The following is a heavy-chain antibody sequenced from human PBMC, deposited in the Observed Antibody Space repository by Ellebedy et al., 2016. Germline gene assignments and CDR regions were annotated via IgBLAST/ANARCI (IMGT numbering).Heavy chain of an antibody. CDR1: GDSISNYY. V-gene: IGHV4-59*01. D-gene: IGHD3-10*01. J-gene: IGHJ5*02. CDR3: ARHRGVIKSGAFDP. CDR2: VYYSGST. Sequence: SETLSLTCNVSGDSISNYYWSWIRQPPGKGLEWIGYVYYSGSTKYNPSLKRRVTISVDTSKNQFSLKLRSVTAADTAVYYCARHRGVIKSGAFDPWGQGALVTVSS.